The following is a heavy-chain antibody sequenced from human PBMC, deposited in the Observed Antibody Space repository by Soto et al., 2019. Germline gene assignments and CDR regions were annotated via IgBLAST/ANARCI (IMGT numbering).Heavy chain of an antibody. CDR3: ARDGGTTVINFDY. J-gene: IGHJ4*02. CDR1: GGSINNYY. Sequence: SETLSLTCTVSGGSINNYYWSWVRQPPGKGLEWIGYIYYSGSTTNYNPSLKSRVTISVDTSKNQFSLKLSSVTAADTAVYYCARDGGTTVINFDYWGQGTLVTVSS. D-gene: IGHD4-17*01. CDR2: IYYSGST. V-gene: IGHV4-59*01.